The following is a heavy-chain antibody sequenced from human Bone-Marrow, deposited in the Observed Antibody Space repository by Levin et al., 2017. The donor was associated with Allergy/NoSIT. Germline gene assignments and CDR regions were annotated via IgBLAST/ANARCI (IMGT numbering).Heavy chain of an antibody. CDR3: AGVVSGDYVAWFDP. J-gene: IGHJ5*02. CDR2: VYYTGDT. V-gene: IGHV4-59*01. D-gene: IGHD2-21*02. Sequence: SETLSLTCSVSGGSTSSYYWSWIRQPPGRGLEYIGYVYYTGDTNYNPSLKSRVTLSLDTSKNQFSLRLRSVTAADTAVYYCAGVVSGDYVAWFDPWGQGTLVTVSS. CDR1: GGSTSSYY.